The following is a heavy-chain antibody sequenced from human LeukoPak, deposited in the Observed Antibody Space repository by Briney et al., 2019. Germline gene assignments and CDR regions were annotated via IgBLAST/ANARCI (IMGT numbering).Heavy chain of an antibody. CDR3: TGAQFYDSSGYIV. CDR1: GLTFGTYA. CDR2: FSGTGGST. J-gene: IGHJ4*02. D-gene: IGHD3-22*01. V-gene: IGHV3-23*01. Sequence: PGGSLRLSCAASGLTFGTYAMTWVRQAPGKGLEWVSSFSGTGGSTYYADSVKGRFTISRDNSKNTLYLQMNSLRAEDTAVYYCTGAQFYDSSGYIVWGQGTLVTVSS.